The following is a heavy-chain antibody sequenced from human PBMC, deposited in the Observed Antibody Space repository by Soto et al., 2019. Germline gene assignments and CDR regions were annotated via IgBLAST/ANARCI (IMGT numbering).Heavy chain of an antibody. Sequence: QVQLVQSGAEVKKPGSSVKVSCKASGGTFSSYTITWVRQAPGQGLEWMGRIIPSLGRANYAQKFQGRVTITADKSTITAYMELSSLRSEDTAVYYCARLGVNSGYDLWGQGTLVTVSS. CDR3: ARLGVNSGYDL. V-gene: IGHV1-69*02. CDR2: IIPSLGRA. J-gene: IGHJ4*02. CDR1: GGTFSSYT. D-gene: IGHD5-12*01.